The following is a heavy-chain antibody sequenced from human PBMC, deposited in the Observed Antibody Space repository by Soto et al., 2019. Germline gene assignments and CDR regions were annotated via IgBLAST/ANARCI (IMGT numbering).Heavy chain of an antibody. D-gene: IGHD3-22*01. J-gene: IGHJ4*02. Sequence: EVQVVESGGGLVKPGGSLRLSCEAPGIHFSPSWMMWVRQAPGKGLEWVGLIRSRTSGGTSDYAAAVTGRFTISRDDSEETVYLQMTSLRTEDTAVYYCVVDVPKSSAYVPVDYWGQGTLVTVSS. V-gene: IGHV3-15*01. CDR2: IRSRTSGGTS. CDR3: VVDVPKSSAYVPVDY. CDR1: GIHFSPSW.